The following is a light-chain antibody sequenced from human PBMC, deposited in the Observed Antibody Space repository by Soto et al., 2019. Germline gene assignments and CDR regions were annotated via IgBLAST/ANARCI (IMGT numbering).Light chain of an antibody. Sequence: IQMTQSPSSLSASVGDRVTITCRASRYIRTALSWYQHRPGQAPKVLICVASSLQSGVPSRFSGSGYGTDFTLTISSLQPEDFATYYCQHYNSYSEAFGQGTKVELK. CDR3: QHYNSYSEA. V-gene: IGKV1-6*01. CDR1: RYIRTA. J-gene: IGKJ1*01. CDR2: VAS.